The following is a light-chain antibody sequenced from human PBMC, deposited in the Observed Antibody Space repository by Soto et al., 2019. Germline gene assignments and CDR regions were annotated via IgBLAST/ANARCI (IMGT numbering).Light chain of an antibody. CDR2: STN. J-gene: IGLJ3*02. CDR3: VLYMGSGIWV. V-gene: IGLV8-61*01. CDR1: SGSVSTSYY. Sequence: QTVVTQEPSFSVSPGRTVTLTCGLSSGSVSTSYYPSWYQQTPGQAPRTLIYSTNTRSSGVPDRFSGSILGNNAALTITGAHADDVADDYCVLYMGSGIWVFGGGTKLTVL.